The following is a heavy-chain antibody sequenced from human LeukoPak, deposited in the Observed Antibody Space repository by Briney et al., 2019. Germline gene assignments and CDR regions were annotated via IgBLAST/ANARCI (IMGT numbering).Heavy chain of an antibody. Sequence: GGSLRLSCAASGFTFSSYWMSWVRQAPGKGLEWVANIKQDGSEKYYVDSVKGRFTISRDNAKNSLYLQMNSLRAEDTAVYCCARAVNYDFWSGPDTYYFDYWGQGTLVTVSS. CDR2: IKQDGSEK. J-gene: IGHJ4*02. CDR1: GFTFSSYW. CDR3: ARAVNYDFWSGPDTYYFDY. D-gene: IGHD3-3*01. V-gene: IGHV3-7*04.